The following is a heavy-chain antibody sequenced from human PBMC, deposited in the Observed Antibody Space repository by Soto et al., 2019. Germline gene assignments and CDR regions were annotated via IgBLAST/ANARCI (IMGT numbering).Heavy chain of an antibody. D-gene: IGHD1-26*01. CDR1: GDSISSVDHY. Sequence: QVQLQESGPGLVRPSQTLSLTCTVSGDSISSVDHYWSWIRQPPGKGLEWMGYIYHSGSTHYNPSLNSRLTISIDTSTNRFSLNPTSVTAADTAVYFCARLRWETENNWFDPWGQGALVTVSS. CDR2: IYHSGST. V-gene: IGHV4-30-4*01. J-gene: IGHJ5*02. CDR3: ARLRWETENNWFDP.